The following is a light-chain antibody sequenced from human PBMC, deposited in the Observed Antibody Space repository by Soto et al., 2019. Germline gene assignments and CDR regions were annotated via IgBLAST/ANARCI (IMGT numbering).Light chain of an antibody. CDR3: QQRSNWPPALT. CDR2: KTS. Sequence: DIHMTQSPSTLSASVGDRVTITCRASQSISIWLAWYQQKPGKAPNLLIYKTSSLETGVPSRFSGSGSGTDFTLTISSLEPEDFAVYYCQQRSNWPPALTFGGGTKVEIK. V-gene: IGKV1-5*03. CDR1: QSISIW. J-gene: IGKJ4*01.